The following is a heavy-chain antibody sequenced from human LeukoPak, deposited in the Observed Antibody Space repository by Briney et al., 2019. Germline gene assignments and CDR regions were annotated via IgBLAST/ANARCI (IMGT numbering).Heavy chain of an antibody. CDR1: GFTFSSYA. D-gene: IGHD5-12*01. J-gene: IGHJ4*02. CDR2: ISSSGGNI. V-gene: IGHV3-23*01. Sequence: GGSLRLSCAASGFTFSSYAMSWVRQAPGTGLEWVSAISSSGGNIYYADSVKGRFTISRDNSKNTLYLQMNSLRAEDTALYYCAKASAGYGNYDYWGQGTLVTVSS. CDR3: AKASAGYGNYDY.